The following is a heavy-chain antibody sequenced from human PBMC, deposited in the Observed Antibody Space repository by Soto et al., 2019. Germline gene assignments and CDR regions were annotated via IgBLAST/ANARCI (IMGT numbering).Heavy chain of an antibody. Sequence: ASVKVSCKASGYTFTGYYMHWVRQAPGQGLEWMGWINPNSGGTNYAQKFQGWVTMTRDTSISTAYMELSRLRSDDTAVYYCARARITMIVVVIDAFDIWGQGTMVTVSS. CDR3: ARARITMIVVVIDAFDI. J-gene: IGHJ3*02. CDR1: GYTFTGYY. V-gene: IGHV1-2*04. D-gene: IGHD3-22*01. CDR2: INPNSGGT.